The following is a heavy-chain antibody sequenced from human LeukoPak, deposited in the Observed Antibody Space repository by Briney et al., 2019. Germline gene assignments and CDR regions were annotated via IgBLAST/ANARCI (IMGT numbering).Heavy chain of an antibody. CDR3: ARGPYDFWSGYSRGWFDP. CDR2: ISYSGST. V-gene: IGHV4-59*12. CDR1: GGSISTYY. J-gene: IGHJ5*02. Sequence: PSETVSLTCCVSGGSISTYYWSWIRQPPGKGLEWIGRISYSGSTDYNPSLKSRVTISVDTSKNQFSLKLSSVTAADTAVYYCARGPYDFWSGYSRGWFDPWGQGTLVTVSS. D-gene: IGHD3-3*01.